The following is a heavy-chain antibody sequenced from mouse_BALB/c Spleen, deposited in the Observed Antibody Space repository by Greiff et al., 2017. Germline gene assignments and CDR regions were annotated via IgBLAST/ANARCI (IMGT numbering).Heavy chain of an antibody. CDR2: ISNGGGST. CDR3: ARHGGYGTWFAY. CDR1: GFTFSSYT. J-gene: IGHJ3*01. Sequence: DVMLVESGGGLVQPGGSLKLSCAASGFTFSSYTMSWVRQTPEKRLEWVAYISNGGGSTYYPDTVKGRFTISRDNAKNTLYLQMSSLKSEDTAMYYCARHGGYGTWFAYWGQGTLVTVSA. D-gene: IGHD1-1*01. V-gene: IGHV5-12-2*01.